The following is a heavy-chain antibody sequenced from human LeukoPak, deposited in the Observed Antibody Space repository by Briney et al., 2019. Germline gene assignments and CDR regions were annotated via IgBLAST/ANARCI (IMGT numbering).Heavy chain of an antibody. V-gene: IGHV3-30*02. J-gene: IGHJ4*02. D-gene: IGHD5-18*01. CDR2: LRRDGSDK. CDR1: GFTFSNYG. Sequence: PGGSLGLSCAASGFTFSNYGMHWVRQAPGKGLGWVAFLRRDGSDKYYADSVKGRFTISRDNSKNTVYLQMNSLRPEDTAVYYCAKDHSQNFDYWGQGTLVTVSS. CDR3: AKDHSQNFDY.